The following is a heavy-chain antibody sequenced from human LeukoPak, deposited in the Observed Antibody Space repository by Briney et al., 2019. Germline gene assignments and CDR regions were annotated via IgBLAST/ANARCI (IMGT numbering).Heavy chain of an antibody. CDR1: GYTFTTYD. V-gene: IGHV1-18*01. Sequence: ASVKVSCKASGYTFTTYDISWVRQAPGQGLEWMGWINTHTGSTSYAQNLQGRVTMTTDTSTSTAYMELRSLGSDDTAVYYCARGPGGCSGGSCYHDYWGQGNVVIVSS. CDR2: INTHTGST. CDR3: ARGPGGCSGGSCYHDY. J-gene: IGHJ4*02. D-gene: IGHD2-15*01.